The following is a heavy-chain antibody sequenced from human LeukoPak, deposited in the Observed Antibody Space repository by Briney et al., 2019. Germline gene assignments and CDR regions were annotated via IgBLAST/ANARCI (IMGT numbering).Heavy chain of an antibody. J-gene: IGHJ4*02. D-gene: IGHD5-18*01. CDR3: ARDKGLRWIQLWSPY. Sequence: ASVKVSCKASGYIFSSYGISWVRQAPGQGLEWMGWISAYNGNTNYAQKLQGRVTMTTDTSTSTAYMELRSLRSDDTAVYYCARDKGLRWIQLWSPYWGQGTLVTVSS. CDR2: ISAYNGNT. V-gene: IGHV1-18*01. CDR1: GYIFSSYG.